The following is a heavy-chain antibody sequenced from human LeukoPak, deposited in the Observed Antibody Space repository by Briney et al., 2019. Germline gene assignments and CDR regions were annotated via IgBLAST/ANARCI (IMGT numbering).Heavy chain of an antibody. J-gene: IGHJ3*02. CDR2: ISGSGGST. CDR3: AKEGRYCSGGSCDTGGFDI. Sequence: GGSLRLXCAASGFTFSSYAMSWVRQAPGKGLEWVSAISGSGGSTYYADSVKGRFTISRDNSKNTLYLQMNSLRAEDTAVYYCAKEGRYCSGGSCDTGGFDIWGQGTMVTVSS. CDR1: GFTFSSYA. D-gene: IGHD2-15*01. V-gene: IGHV3-23*01.